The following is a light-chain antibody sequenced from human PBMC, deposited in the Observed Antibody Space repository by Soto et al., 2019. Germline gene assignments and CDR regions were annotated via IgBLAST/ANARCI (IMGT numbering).Light chain of an antibody. CDR3: QQSYSTPYT. CDR1: QSINSY. J-gene: IGKJ2*01. Sequence: DIQMTQSPSSLSASVGDRVTITCRASQSINSYLNWYQQKPGKAPKLLIYAASSLQSGVPSRFSGSGSGTDFTLTISSLQPEDFATYYCQQSYSTPYTFGQGTK. CDR2: AAS. V-gene: IGKV1-39*01.